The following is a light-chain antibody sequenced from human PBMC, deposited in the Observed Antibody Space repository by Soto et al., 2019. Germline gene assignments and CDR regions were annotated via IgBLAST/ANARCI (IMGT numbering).Light chain of an antibody. CDR2: KAS. V-gene: IGKV1-5*03. J-gene: IGKJ5*01. CDR3: QQYTSYPYT. Sequence: DIQMTQSPSTLSASVGDRVTITXRXXEXMINXLAWYQQKPGKAPKLMIYKASTLKSGVPSRFSGSGSGKEFTLTISSLQHDDFATYYCQQYTSYPYTFGQGTRLEI. CDR1: EXMINX.